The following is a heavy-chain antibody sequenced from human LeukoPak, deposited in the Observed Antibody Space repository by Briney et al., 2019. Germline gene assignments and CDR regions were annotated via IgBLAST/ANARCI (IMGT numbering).Heavy chain of an antibody. V-gene: IGHV1-46*01. CDR1: GYTFTNHY. CDR2: INPSGGST. D-gene: IGHD4-23*01. Sequence: ASVKVSCKASGYTFTNHYMHWVRQAPGQGLEWMGLINPSGGSTLYAEKFQGRIIMTRDMSTATDYMELSSLRSEDTAVYYCARDNSIGDRGWWFDPWGQGTLVTVSS. J-gene: IGHJ5*02. CDR3: ARDNSIGDRGWWFDP.